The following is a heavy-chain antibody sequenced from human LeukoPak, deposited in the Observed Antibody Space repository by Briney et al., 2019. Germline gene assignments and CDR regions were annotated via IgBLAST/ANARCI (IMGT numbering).Heavy chain of an antibody. CDR1: GFTFDDYA. CDR3: AKVPYCSGGSCYVYFDY. Sequence: GRSLRLSCAASGFTFDDYAIHWVRQAPGKGLEWVSGVSWNSGNIVYADSVKGRFTISRDNAKNSLYLQMNSLRAEDTALYYCAKVPYCSGGSCYVYFDYWGQGTLVTVSS. V-gene: IGHV3-9*01. CDR2: VSWNSGNI. D-gene: IGHD2-15*01. J-gene: IGHJ4*02.